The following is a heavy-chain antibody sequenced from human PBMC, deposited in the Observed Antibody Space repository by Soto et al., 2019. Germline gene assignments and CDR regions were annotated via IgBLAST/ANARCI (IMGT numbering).Heavy chain of an antibody. CDR3: AKDRAMTVAGSDY. CDR1: GFTFRNDG. J-gene: IGHJ4*02. CDR2: ISYDGSNK. Sequence: QVQLVESGGGVVQPGRSLRLSCAASGFTFRNDGMHWVRQAPGKGLEWVAVISYDGSNKYYVDSVKGRFTISRDNSKNTLYLQMNSLRAEDTAVYYCAKDRAMTVAGSDYWGQGTLVTVSS. D-gene: IGHD6-19*01. V-gene: IGHV3-30*18.